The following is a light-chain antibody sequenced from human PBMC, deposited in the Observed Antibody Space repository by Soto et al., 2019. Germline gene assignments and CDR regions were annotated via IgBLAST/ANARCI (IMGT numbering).Light chain of an antibody. J-gene: IGKJ3*01. CDR3: QQYGTSPIT. CDR1: QSVSDNY. CDR2: GAS. V-gene: IGKV3-20*01. Sequence: EIVLTQSPGTLSLSPGEKATLSCRASQSVSDNYLAWYQQKPGQAPRLRIYGASSRATGIPDRFSGSGSGTDFTLTISRLEPQDFAVYYCQQYGTSPITLGPGTKVDV.